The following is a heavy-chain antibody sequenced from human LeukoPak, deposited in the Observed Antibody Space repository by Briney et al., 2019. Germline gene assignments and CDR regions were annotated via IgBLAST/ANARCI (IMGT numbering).Heavy chain of an antibody. V-gene: IGHV1-8*01. D-gene: IGHD6-19*01. CDR2: MKPNSGNT. CDR3: ARDGGSGWSSAFLDH. CDR1: GYTFTNYD. Sequence: ASVKVSCKASGYTFTNYDINWVRQATGQGLEWMGYMKPNSGNTGYAQKFQGRVTMTRNTSISTAYMELSSLRAEDTALYYCARDGGSGWSSAFLDHWGQGTLVTVSS. J-gene: IGHJ4*02.